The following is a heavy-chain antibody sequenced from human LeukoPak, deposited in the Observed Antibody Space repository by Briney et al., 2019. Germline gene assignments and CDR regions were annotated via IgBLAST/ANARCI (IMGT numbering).Heavy chain of an antibody. D-gene: IGHD3-22*01. CDR1: GYTFTSYG. Sequence: ASVKVSCKASGYTFTSYGISWVRQAPGQGLEWMGWISAYNGNTNYAQKLQGRVTMSTDTSTSTGYMELRSLRSDDTAVYYCARSLIRITMIVVVSGRGDAFDIWGQGTMVTVSS. J-gene: IGHJ3*02. CDR3: ARSLIRITMIVVVSGRGDAFDI. CDR2: ISAYNGNT. V-gene: IGHV1-18*01.